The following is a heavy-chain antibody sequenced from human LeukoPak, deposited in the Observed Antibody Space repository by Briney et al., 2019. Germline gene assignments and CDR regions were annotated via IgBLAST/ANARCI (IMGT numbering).Heavy chain of an antibody. D-gene: IGHD2-2*01. J-gene: IGHJ6*04. V-gene: IGHV3-23*01. CDR1: GFTFSSYA. Sequence: GGSLRLSCAASGFTFSSYAMSWVRQAPGKGLECVSAISGSGGSTYYADSVKGRFTISRDNSKNTLYLQMNSLRAEDTAVYYCAKHPAAMDGGYYYYYGMDVWGKGTTVTVSP. CDR3: AKHPAAMDGGYYYYYGMDV. CDR2: ISGSGGST.